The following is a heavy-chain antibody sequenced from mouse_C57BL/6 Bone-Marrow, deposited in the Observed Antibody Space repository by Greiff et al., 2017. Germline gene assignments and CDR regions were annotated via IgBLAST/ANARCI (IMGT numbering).Heavy chain of an antibody. V-gene: IGHV5-17*01. Sequence: EVQGVESGGGLVKPGGSLTLSCAASGFTFSDYGMHWVRQAPEKGLEWVAYISSGSSTIYYADTVKGRFTISRDNAKNTLFLQMTSLRSEDTAMYYCARGTVVATFYWYFDVWGTGTTVTVSS. J-gene: IGHJ1*03. D-gene: IGHD1-1*01. CDR3: ARGTVVATFYWYFDV. CDR2: ISSGSSTI. CDR1: GFTFSDYG.